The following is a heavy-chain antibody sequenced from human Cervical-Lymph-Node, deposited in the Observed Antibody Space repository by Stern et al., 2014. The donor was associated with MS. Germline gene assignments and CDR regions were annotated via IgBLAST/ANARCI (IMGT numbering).Heavy chain of an antibody. D-gene: IGHD6-13*01. J-gene: IGHJ4*02. V-gene: IGHV2-26*01. CDR1: GFSLTNPKMG. CDR3: ARSYTSSWYRQGYYFDY. Sequence: QVTLRESGPMLVKPTETLTLTCTVSGFSLTNPKMGVSWIRQPPGKALEWLAHIFSNDAKSCSTSLKSRLIISKDTSKSQVVLTMTNMDPVDTATYYCARSYTSSWYRQGYYFDYWGQGTLVTVSS. CDR2: IFSNDAK.